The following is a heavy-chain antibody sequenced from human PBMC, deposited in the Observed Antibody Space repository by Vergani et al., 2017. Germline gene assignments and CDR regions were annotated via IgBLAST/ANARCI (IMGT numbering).Heavy chain of an antibody. CDR1: GGTFSSYT. CDR2: IIPILGIA. V-gene: IGHV1-69*02. Sequence: QVQLVQSGAEVKKPGSSVKVSCKASGGTFSSYTISWVRQAPGQGLEWMGRIIPILGIANYAQKFQGRVTITADKSTSTAYMELSSLRSEDTAVYYWASPSGSDYEADDYWGQGTLVTVAS. CDR3: ASPSGSDYEADDY. J-gene: IGHJ4*02. D-gene: IGHD1-26*01.